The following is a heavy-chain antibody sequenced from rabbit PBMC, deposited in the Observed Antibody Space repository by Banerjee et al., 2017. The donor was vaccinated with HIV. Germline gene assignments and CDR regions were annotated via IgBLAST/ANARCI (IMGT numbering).Heavy chain of an antibody. CDR3: EGGANDGGRL. J-gene: IGHJ4*01. Sequence: QEQLEESGGDLVKPEESLTLTCTASGFSFSSNYWICWVRQAPGKGLEWIACIYAYSGSTTYYASWAKGRFTISKTSSTTVTLQMTSLTAADTATYFCEGGANDGGRLWGPGTLVTVS. CDR2: IYAYSGSTT. V-gene: IGHV1S45*01. CDR1: GFSFSSNYW. D-gene: IGHD4-2*01.